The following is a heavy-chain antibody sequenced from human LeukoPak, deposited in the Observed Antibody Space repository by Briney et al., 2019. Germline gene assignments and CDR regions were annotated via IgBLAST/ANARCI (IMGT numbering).Heavy chain of an antibody. D-gene: IGHD2-21*01. J-gene: IGHJ4*02. V-gene: IGHV3-11*01. CDR1: RFTLSDYY. Sequence: GGSLRLSCAASRFTLSDYYMSWIRQAPGKGLEWVSYITHSGSTISYADSVKGRFTISRDNAKNSLYLQMNSLRAEDTAVYYCPRVVGKWEFDYWGQGTLVTVSS. CDR3: PRVVGKWEFDY. CDR2: ITHSGSTI.